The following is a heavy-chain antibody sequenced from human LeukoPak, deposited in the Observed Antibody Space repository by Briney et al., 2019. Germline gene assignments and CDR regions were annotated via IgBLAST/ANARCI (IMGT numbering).Heavy chain of an antibody. CDR2: ISSSSSTI. Sequence: GGSLRLSCAASGFTFSSYAMSWVRQAPGKGLEWVSYISSSSSTIYYADSVKGRFTISRDNAKNSLYLQMNSLRDEDTAVYYCARDRYSSSWYSSSYYFDYWGQGTLVTVSS. D-gene: IGHD6-13*01. V-gene: IGHV3-48*02. J-gene: IGHJ4*02. CDR3: ARDRYSSSWYSSSYYFDY. CDR1: GFTFSSYA.